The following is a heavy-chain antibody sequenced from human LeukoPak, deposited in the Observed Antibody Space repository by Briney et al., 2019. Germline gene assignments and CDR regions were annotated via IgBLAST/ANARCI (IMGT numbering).Heavy chain of an antibody. CDR1: AFTFSNYW. D-gene: IGHD4-17*01. J-gene: IGHJ4*02. CDR3: ARGGPTVTPADY. V-gene: IGHV3-7*04. CDR2: INQDGSVR. Sequence: GGSLRLSCAASAFTFSNYWVNWVRQAPGKGLEWVANINQDGSVRNYVDSVKGRFTISRDNAKNSVYLQMNSLRAEDTGVYYCARGGPTVTPADYWGQGTLVTVSS.